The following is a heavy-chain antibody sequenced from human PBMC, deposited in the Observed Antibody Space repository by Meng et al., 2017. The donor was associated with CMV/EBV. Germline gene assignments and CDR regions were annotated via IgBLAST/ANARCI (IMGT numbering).Heavy chain of an antibody. D-gene: IGHD1-14*01. CDR1: GGSISSGDYY. CDR2: IYYSGST. V-gene: IGHV4-30-4*08. J-gene: IGHJ4*02. CDR3: ARVTSRVAGAFDY. Sequence: QLQDSGHGLVKPSQTLSVTCTVFGGSISSGDYYWSWIRQPPGKGLEWIGYIYYSGSTYYNPSLKSRVTISVDTSKNQFSLKLSSVTAADTAAYYCARVTSRVAGAFDYWGQGTLVTVSS.